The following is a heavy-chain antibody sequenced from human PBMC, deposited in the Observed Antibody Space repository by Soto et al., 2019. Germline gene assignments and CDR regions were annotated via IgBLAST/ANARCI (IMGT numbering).Heavy chain of an antibody. D-gene: IGHD6-6*01. CDR1: GGTFSSYA. V-gene: IGHV1-69*01. Sequence: QVQLVQSGAEVKKPGSSVKVSCKASGGTFSSYAISWVRQAPGQGLEWMGGIIPIFGTANYAQKLQGRVTITADESTSTAYMELSSLRSEDTAVYYCASLQRDFEYSSPPHPFDIWGQGTMVTVSS. CDR3: ASLQRDFEYSSPPHPFDI. CDR2: IIPIFGTA. J-gene: IGHJ3*02.